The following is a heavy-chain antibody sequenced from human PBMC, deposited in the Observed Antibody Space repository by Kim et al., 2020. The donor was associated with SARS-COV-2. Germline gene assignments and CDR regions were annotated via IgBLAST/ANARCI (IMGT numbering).Heavy chain of an antibody. CDR3: ARGPANYDYVWGSYRYQGDYFDY. V-gene: IGHV1-18*01. J-gene: IGHJ4*02. CDR2: ISAYNGNT. D-gene: IGHD3-16*02. CDR1: GYTFTSYG. Sequence: ASVKVSCKASGYTFTSYGISWVRQAPGQGLEWMGWISAYNGNTNYAQKLQGRVTMTTDTSTSTAYMELRSLRSDDTAVYYCARGPANYDYVWGSYRYQGDYFDYWGQGTLVTVSS.